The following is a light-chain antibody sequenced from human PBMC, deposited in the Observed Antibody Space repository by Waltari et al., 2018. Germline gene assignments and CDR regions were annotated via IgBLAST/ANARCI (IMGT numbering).Light chain of an antibody. Sequence: QSALTQPRSVSGSPGQSVTISCTGTSSDVGGYNYVPWYQQHPGKAPKLMIYDVSKRPSGVPDRFSGSKSGNTASLTISGLQAEDEADYYCCSYAGSYTPLYVFGTGTKVTVL. CDR1: SSDVGGYNY. CDR2: DVS. V-gene: IGLV2-11*01. J-gene: IGLJ1*01. CDR3: CSYAGSYTPLYV.